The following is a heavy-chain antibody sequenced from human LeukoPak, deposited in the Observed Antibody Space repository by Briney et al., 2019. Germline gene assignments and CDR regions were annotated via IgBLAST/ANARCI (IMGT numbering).Heavy chain of an antibody. J-gene: IGHJ3*02. CDR3: ARLTYYDILTGYFAFDI. CDR1: GYSISSGYY. D-gene: IGHD3-9*01. V-gene: IGHV4-38-2*01. Sequence: PSETLSLTCAVSGYSISSGYYWGWIRPPPGKGLEWIGRIYHSGSTYYNPSLKSRVTISVDTSKNQFSLKLSSVTAADTAVYYCARLTYYDILTGYFAFDIWGQGTMVTVSS. CDR2: IYHSGST.